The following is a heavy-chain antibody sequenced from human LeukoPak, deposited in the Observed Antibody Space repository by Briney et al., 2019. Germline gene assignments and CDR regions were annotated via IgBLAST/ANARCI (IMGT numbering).Heavy chain of an antibody. CDR3: ARVRWFGELSMSLFDF. V-gene: IGHV4-34*01. CDR2: INHSGST. D-gene: IGHD3-10*01. J-gene: IGHJ4*02. Sequence: PSETLSLTCAVYGGSFSDYYWSWIRQPPGKGLEWIAEINHSGSTNYSPSLKSRVTISVDTSKNQFSLKLSSVTAADTAVYYCARVRWFGELSMSLFDFWGRGTPVTVSS. CDR1: GGSFSDYY.